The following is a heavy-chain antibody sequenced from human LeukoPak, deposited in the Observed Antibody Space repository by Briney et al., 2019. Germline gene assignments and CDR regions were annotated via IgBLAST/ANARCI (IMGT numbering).Heavy chain of an antibody. Sequence: ASVKVSCKASGYIFNGYYMHWVRQAPGQGLEWMGINNPSAGSTTYAQKFQGRVTMTRDTSTSTVYMELSSLRSDDTAVYYCARPRVERYYDRSGSFDYWGQGTLVTVSS. CDR1: GYIFNGYY. D-gene: IGHD3-22*01. CDR3: ARPRVERYYDRSGSFDY. V-gene: IGHV1-46*02. CDR2: NNPSAGST. J-gene: IGHJ4*02.